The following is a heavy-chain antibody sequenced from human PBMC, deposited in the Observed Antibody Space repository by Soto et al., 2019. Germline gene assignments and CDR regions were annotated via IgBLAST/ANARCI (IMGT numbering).Heavy chain of an antibody. D-gene: IGHD3-16*01. CDR3: ARDASLRLGIGAFDI. Sequence: LRLSCAASGFTFSSYSMNWVRQAPGKGLEWVSSISSSSSYIYYADSVKGRFTISRDNAKNSLYLQMNSLGAEDTAVYYCARDASLRLGIGAFDIWGQGTMVTVSS. CDR1: GFTFSSYS. J-gene: IGHJ3*02. V-gene: IGHV3-21*01. CDR2: ISSSSSYI.